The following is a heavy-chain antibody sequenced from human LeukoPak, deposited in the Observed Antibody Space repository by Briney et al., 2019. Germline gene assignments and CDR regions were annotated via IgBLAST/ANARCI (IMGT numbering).Heavy chain of an antibody. V-gene: IGHV3-11*01. CDR1: GFTFSDYY. CDR3: ANWYSSGWYTGEGDAFDI. J-gene: IGHJ3*02. CDR2: ISSSGTTI. Sequence: GGSLRLSCAASGFTFSDYYMNWIRQAPGKGLEWVSYISSSGTTIYYADSVKGRFTISRDNSKNTLYLQMNSLRAEDTAVYYCANWYSSGWYTGEGDAFDIRGQGTMVTVSS. D-gene: IGHD6-19*01.